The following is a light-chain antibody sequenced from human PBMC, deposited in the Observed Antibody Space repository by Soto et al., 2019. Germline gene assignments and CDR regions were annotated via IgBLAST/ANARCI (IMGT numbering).Light chain of an antibody. V-gene: IGLV1-44*01. CDR2: TND. J-gene: IGLJ3*02. Sequence: QPVLTQPPSASGTPGQRVTISCSGSSSNIGRNAVNWYQQLPGTAPKLLIYTNDQRPSGVPDRFSGSKSGASASLAISGLQAEDEADYYCAAWDDSLNGRVFGGGTKLTVL. CDR3: AAWDDSLNGRV. CDR1: SSNIGRNA.